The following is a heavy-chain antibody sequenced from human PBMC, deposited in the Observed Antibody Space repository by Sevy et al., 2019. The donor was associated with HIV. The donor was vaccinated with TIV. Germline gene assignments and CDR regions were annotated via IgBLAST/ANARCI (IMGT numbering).Heavy chain of an antibody. CDR3: ARFGTVATLRYNYYNGMDV. CDR1: GYTFSNYG. CDR2: IGVYNGNI. D-gene: IGHD4-17*01. J-gene: IGHJ6*02. V-gene: IGHV1-18*01. Sequence: ASVKVSCKASGYTFSNYGITWVRQAPGQGLELMGWIGVYNGNIKYAQKFRGRVTVTTDTSTSTAYMELRSLRTDDTAVYYCARFGTVATLRYNYYNGMDVWGQGTTVTVSS.